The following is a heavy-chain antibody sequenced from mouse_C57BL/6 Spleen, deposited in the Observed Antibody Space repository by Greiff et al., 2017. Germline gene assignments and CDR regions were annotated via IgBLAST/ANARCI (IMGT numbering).Heavy chain of an antibody. CDR2: IDPENGDT. V-gene: IGHV14-4*01. J-gene: IGHJ1*03. CDR1: GFNIKDDY. D-gene: IGHD2-4*01. Sequence: EVQLQQSGAELVRPGASVKLSCTASGFNIKDDYMHWVKQRPEQGLEWIGGIDPENGDTEYASKFQGKATITADTSSNTAYLQLSSLTSEDTAVYYGTTKHDYDAHGYFDVWGTGTTVTVSS. CDR3: TTKHDYDAHGYFDV.